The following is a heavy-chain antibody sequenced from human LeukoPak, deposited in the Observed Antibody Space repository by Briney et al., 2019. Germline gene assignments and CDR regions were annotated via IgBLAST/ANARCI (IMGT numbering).Heavy chain of an antibody. V-gene: IGHV4-59*01. D-gene: IGHD6-13*01. J-gene: IGHJ3*02. CDR3: ARDQGSSWPNDAFDI. CDR1: SGSISTYY. Sequence: SETLSLTCTVSSGSISTYYWTWIRQPPGKRLEWIGFIHYTGSTNYNPSLKSRVTISVDTSKNQFSLKLNSVTAADTAVYYCARDQGSSWPNDAFDIWGQGTKVTVSS. CDR2: IHYTGST.